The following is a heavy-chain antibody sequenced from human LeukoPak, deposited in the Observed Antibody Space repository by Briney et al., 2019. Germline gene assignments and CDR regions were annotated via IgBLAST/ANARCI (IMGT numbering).Heavy chain of an antibody. Sequence: SETLSLTCTVSGDPISTPTHWWGWIRQPPGKGLEWIGSIYSSGTTFYNPPLKSRVTLSTDTPKNQFSLKLSSVTAADTAVYYCAKRAYGVGFEYSGHGTLLTVSS. CDR2: IYSSGTT. CDR3: AKRAYGVGFEY. CDR1: GDPISTPTHW. D-gene: IGHD4/OR15-4a*01. J-gene: IGHJ4*01. V-gene: IGHV4-39*01.